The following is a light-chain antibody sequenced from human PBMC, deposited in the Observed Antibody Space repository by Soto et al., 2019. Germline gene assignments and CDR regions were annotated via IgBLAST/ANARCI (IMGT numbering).Light chain of an antibody. CDR3: SSYTTSTSFIL. J-gene: IGLJ2*01. CDR1: RSDIGNYDF. V-gene: IGLV2-14*01. CDR2: EVS. Sequence: QSALTQPASVSGSPGQSITISCTGTRSDIGNYDFVSWYQQVPGTAPKAMIYEVSSRPSGVSNRFSGSKSGNTASLTISGLQGEDEAYYYCSSYTTSTSFILFGGGTKLTVL.